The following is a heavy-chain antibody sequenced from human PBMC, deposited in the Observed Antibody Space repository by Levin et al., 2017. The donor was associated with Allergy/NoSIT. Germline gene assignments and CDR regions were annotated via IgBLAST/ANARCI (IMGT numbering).Heavy chain of an antibody. V-gene: IGHV4-30-4*01. CDR3: ARVNLGYCSSTSCYTQSGLYAFDS. Sequence: SETLSLTCTVSGGSISSGDYYWSWIRQPPGKGLEWIGYIYYSGSTYYNPSLKSRVTISVDTSKNQFSLKLSSVTAADTAVYYCARVNLGYCSSTSCYTQSGLYAFDSWGQGTMVTVSS. D-gene: IGHD2-2*02. CDR2: IYYSGST. J-gene: IGHJ3*02. CDR1: GGSISSGDYY.